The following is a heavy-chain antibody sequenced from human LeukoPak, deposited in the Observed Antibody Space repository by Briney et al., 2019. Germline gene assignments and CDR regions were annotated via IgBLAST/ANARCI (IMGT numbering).Heavy chain of an antibody. CDR3: ARGRPKDRSRGLYYFDY. J-gene: IGHJ4*02. V-gene: IGHV1-2*02. CDR1: GYTFTGYY. CDR2: INPNSGGT. D-gene: IGHD2-15*01. Sequence: ASVKVSCKASGYTFTGYYMHWGRQAPGQGLEWMGWINPNSGGTNYAQKFQGRVTMTRETSISTAYMELSRLRSDDTAVYYCARGRPKDRSRGLYYFDYWGQGTLVTVSS.